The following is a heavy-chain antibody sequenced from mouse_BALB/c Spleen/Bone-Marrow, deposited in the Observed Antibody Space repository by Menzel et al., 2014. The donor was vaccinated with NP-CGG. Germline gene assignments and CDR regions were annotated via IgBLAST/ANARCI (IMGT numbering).Heavy chain of an antibody. V-gene: IGHV5-15*02. CDR2: ISSLASSI. CDR1: GFTFSEYG. CDR3: VRRGNGIYAMDY. J-gene: IGHJ4*01. Sequence: EVKVVESGGGLVQPGGSRKLSCAASGFTFSEYGMAWVRQAPGKGPEWVAFISSLASSIYYADSVTGRFTLSRENAKDPLFLEMTSLRSEDTAMYFCVRRGNGIYAMDYWGQGTSVTVSS.